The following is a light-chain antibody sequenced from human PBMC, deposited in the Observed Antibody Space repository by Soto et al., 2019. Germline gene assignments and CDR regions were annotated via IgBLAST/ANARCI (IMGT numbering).Light chain of an antibody. CDR1: QGINIW. CDR3: QQANGFPYT. J-gene: IGKJ2*01. CDR2: AAS. Sequence: DIQMTQSPSSVSASVGDRVTITCRASQGINIWLAWYQQKPGKAPNLLIYAASSLQSGVPSRFSGSGSGTDFPLTIGSLQPEDFATYYCQQANGFPYTFGKGTKLQIK. V-gene: IGKV1-12*01.